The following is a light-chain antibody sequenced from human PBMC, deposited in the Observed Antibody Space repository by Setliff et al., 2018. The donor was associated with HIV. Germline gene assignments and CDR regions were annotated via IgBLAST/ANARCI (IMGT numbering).Light chain of an antibody. J-gene: IGLJ1*01. Sequence: QSVLAQPRSVSGSPGQSVTFSCTGSSSDIGGYDYVSWYQQHPGKAPKLMIFDVTKRPSGVPDRFSGSKSGSTASLTISGLQADDEADYYCSSYTSISTYVFGTGTKVTVL. CDR3: SSYTSISTYV. V-gene: IGLV2-11*01. CDR1: SSDIGGYDY. CDR2: DVT.